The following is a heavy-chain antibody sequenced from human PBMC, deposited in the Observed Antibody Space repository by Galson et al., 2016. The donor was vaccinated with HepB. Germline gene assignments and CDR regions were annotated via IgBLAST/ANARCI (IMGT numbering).Heavy chain of an antibody. CDR2: TYSAGYT. J-gene: IGHJ4*02. V-gene: IGHV3-53*01. CDR3: ARARTGYSGYWLLDY. CDR1: GFIVSSHY. Sequence: SLRLSCAASGFIVSSHYMSWVRQAPGKGLEWVSLTYSAGYTFYADSVKGRFTISRDNSKNTLYLQMNSLRDEDTAVYYCARARTGYSGYWLLDYWGQGTLVTVSS. D-gene: IGHD6-13*01.